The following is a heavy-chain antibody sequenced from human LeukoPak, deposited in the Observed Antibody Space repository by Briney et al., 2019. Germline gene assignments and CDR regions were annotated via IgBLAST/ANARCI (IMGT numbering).Heavy chain of an antibody. CDR1: GYTFTDSY. CDR2: INPNSGDP. D-gene: IGHD2-8*01. Sequence: ASVKVSCKTSGYTFTDSYIHWVRQAPGQGLEWMGRINPNSGDPDYPQKFQGRVTMTRDTSISTAYMEMSSLTSDDTAVYYCARSARHCNNGVCFTDYYIDLWGKGTTVIVSS. CDR3: ARSARHCNNGVCFTDYYIDL. V-gene: IGHV1-2*06. J-gene: IGHJ6*03.